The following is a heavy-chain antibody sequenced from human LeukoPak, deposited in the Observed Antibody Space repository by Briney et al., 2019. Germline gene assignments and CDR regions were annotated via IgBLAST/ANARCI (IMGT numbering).Heavy chain of an antibody. D-gene: IGHD3-10*01. CDR3: APEAYGQFEH. CDR1: GFTFSSYS. CDR2: ISSSGSHI. J-gene: IGHJ4*02. V-gene: IGHV3-21*01. Sequence: GGSLRLSCAASGFTFSSYSMNWVRQAPGKGLEWVSSISSSGSHIFYADSVKGRFTMSRDNAKNSLHLQMNSLRAEDTAVYYCAPEAYGQFEHWGQGTLVTVSS.